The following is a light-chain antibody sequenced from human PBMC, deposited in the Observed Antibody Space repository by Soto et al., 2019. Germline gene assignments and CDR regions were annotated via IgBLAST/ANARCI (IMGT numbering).Light chain of an antibody. V-gene: IGLV2-8*01. Sequence: QSALTQPPSASGSPGQSVTISCTGTSSDVGGYNYVSWYQQHPGKAPKLMIYEVSKRPSGVPDRFPGSKSGNTASLTVSGLQAEDEADYYCSSYAGSNNFVFGGGTKLTVL. CDR3: SSYAGSNNFV. J-gene: IGLJ2*01. CDR1: SSDVGGYNY. CDR2: EVS.